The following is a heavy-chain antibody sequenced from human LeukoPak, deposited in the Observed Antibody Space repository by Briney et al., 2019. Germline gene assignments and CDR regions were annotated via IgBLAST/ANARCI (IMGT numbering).Heavy chain of an antibody. Sequence: SETLSLTCAVYGGSFSGYYWSWIRQPPGKGLEWIGEINHSGSTNYNPSLKSRVTISVDTSKNQFSLKLSSVTAADTAVYYCAISYSSSWYDYYYMDVWGKGTTVTISS. CDR2: INHSGST. D-gene: IGHD6-13*01. CDR1: GGSFSGYY. V-gene: IGHV4-34*01. J-gene: IGHJ6*03. CDR3: AISYSSSWYDYYYMDV.